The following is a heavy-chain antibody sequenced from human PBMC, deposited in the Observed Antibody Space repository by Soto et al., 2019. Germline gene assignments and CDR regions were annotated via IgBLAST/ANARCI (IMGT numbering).Heavy chain of an antibody. CDR1: GGTFSSYA. D-gene: IGHD3-10*01. J-gene: IGHJ6*02. CDR3: ARQEGRGYYSYCGMDV. CDR2: IIPIFGTA. Sequence: QVQLVQSGAEVTKPGSSVKVSCKASGGTFSSYAISWVRQAPGQGLEWMGGIIPIFGTANYAQKFQGRVTITADESTSTRYMEPGSLRAGDTAVYYCARQEGRGYYSYCGMDVWGQGTTVTVSS. V-gene: IGHV1-69*12.